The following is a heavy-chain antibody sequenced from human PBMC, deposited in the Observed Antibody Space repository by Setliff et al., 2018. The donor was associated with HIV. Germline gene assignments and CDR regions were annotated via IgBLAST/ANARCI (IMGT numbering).Heavy chain of an antibody. CDR2: ISSSSRTI. CDR1: VFTFSIHN. D-gene: IGHD5-18*01. CDR3: ARDDSNGNTDAFDI. Sequence: GGSLRLSCAASVFTFSIHNMNWVRQAPGKGLEWLSYISSSSRTIYYADSVKGRFTISRDNAKNSLYLQMNSLRAEDTAVYYCARDDSNGNTDAFDIWGQGTTVTVSS. J-gene: IGHJ3*02. V-gene: IGHV3-48*01.